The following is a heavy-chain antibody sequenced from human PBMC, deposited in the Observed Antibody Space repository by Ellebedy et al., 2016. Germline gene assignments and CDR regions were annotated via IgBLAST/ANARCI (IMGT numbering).Heavy chain of an antibody. CDR2: ISGSGGST. J-gene: IGHJ6*02. CDR1: GFTYSNYA. CDR3: AKQRCSGGTCYSHYGMDV. D-gene: IGHD2-15*01. V-gene: IGHV3-23*01. Sequence: GGSLRLSXAASGFTYSNYAMSWVRQAPGKGLEWVSAISGSGGSTYYADSVKGRFTISRDNSKNTLHVQMNSLRAEDTAVYYCAKQRCSGGTCYSHYGMDVWGQGTTVTVSS.